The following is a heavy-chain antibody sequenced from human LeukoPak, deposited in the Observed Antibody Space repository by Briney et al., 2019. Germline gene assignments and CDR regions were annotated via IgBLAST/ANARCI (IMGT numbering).Heavy chain of an antibody. CDR3: ARKGDCSGGSCSHFDY. Sequence: ASVKVSCKASGYTFTSYAMHWVRQAPGQRLEWMGWINAGNGNTKYSQKFQGRVTITADESTSTAYMELSSLRSEDTAVYYCARKGDCSGGSCSHFDYWGQGTLVTVSS. V-gene: IGHV1-3*01. CDR1: GYTFTSYA. J-gene: IGHJ4*02. CDR2: INAGNGNT. D-gene: IGHD2-15*01.